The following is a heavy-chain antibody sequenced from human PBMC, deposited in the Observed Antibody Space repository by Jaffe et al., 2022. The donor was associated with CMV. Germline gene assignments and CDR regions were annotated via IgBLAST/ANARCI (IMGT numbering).Heavy chain of an antibody. J-gene: IGHJ5*02. CDR2: IYYSGST. CDR3: ARDRFDTILQGGWFDP. Sequence: QVQLQESGPGLVKPSETLSLTCTVSGGSISSYYWSWIRQPPGKGLEWIGYIYYSGSTNYNPSLKSRVTISVDTSKNQFSLKLSSVTAADTAVYYCARDRFDTILQGGWFDPWGQGTLVTVSS. V-gene: IGHV4-59*01. CDR1: GGSISSYY. D-gene: IGHD3-3*01.